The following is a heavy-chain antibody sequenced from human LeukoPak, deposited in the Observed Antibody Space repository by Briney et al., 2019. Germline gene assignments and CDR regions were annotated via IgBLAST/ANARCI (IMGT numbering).Heavy chain of an antibody. J-gene: IGHJ4*02. Sequence: AGGSLRLSCAASGFTFSSYSMNWVRQASGKGLEWVSSISSTSKYIYYADSVKGRFTISRDNAKNSLYLQTNSLRAEDTAVYYCAREPFWSGYYSNLHFDYWGQGTLVTVSS. V-gene: IGHV3-21*01. CDR2: ISSTSKYI. CDR1: GFTFSSYS. CDR3: AREPFWSGYYSNLHFDY. D-gene: IGHD3-3*01.